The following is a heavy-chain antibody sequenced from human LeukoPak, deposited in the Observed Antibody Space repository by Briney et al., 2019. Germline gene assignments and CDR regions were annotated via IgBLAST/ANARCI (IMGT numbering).Heavy chain of an antibody. V-gene: IGHV3-21*01. D-gene: IGHD5-12*01. CDR3: VRGGYRGFDYEY. CDR2: ISPDSNYI. Sequence: GESLRLSCAASGFTFSTYSMNWLRLAPGKGLEWVSSISPDSNYIYYVDSVKGRFTISRDNAKSSLYLQMNSLRAEDTAVYYCVRGGYRGFDYEYWGQGTLVTVSS. CDR1: GFTFSTYS. J-gene: IGHJ4*02.